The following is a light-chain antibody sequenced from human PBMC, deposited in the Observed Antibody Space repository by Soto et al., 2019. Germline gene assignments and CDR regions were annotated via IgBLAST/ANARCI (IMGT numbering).Light chain of an antibody. V-gene: IGLV1-40*01. CDR1: SSNIGAGYP. CDR3: AAWDDSLSGYV. CDR2: GNT. Sequence: QSVLTQPPSVSGAPGQRITVSCTGSSSNIGAGYPVHWYQQLPGTAPKLLIFGNTIRPSGVPDRFSGSRSGLAITGLQAEDEADYYCAAWDDSLSGYVFGTGTKVTVL. J-gene: IGLJ1*01.